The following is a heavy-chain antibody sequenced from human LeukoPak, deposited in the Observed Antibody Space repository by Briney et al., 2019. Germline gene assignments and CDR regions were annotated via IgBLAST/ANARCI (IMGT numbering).Heavy chain of an antibody. CDR3: AKRVYDYVWGSYQDA. CDR1: GFTFSSYA. J-gene: IGHJ4*02. Sequence: GGSPRLSCAASGFTFSSYAMSWVRQAPGKGLEWVSAISGSGGSTYYADSVKGRFTISRDNSKNTLYLQMNSLRAEDTAVYYCAKRVYDYVWGSYQDAWGQGTLVTVSS. D-gene: IGHD3-16*01. V-gene: IGHV3-23*01. CDR2: ISGSGGST.